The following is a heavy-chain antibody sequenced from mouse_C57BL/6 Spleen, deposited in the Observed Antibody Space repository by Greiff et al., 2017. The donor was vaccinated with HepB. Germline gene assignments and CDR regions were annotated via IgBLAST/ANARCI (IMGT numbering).Heavy chain of an antibody. CDR1: GFTFSSYG. V-gene: IGHV5-6*02. D-gene: IGHD1-1*01. J-gene: IGHJ3*01. Sequence: EVMLVESGGDLVKPGGSLKLSCAASGFTFSSYGMSWVRQTPDKRLEWVATISSGGSYTYYPDSVKGRFTISRDNAKNTLYLQMSSLKSEDTAMYYCARHDYYGSSYPAWFAYWGQGTLVTVSA. CDR3: ARHDYYGSSYPAWFAY. CDR2: ISSGGSYT.